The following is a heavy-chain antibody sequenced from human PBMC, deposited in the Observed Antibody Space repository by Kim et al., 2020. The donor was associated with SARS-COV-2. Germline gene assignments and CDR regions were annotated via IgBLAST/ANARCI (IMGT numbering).Heavy chain of an antibody. D-gene: IGHD3-9*01. Sequence: SETLSLTCTVSGGSVSSGSYYWSWIRQPPGKGLEWIGYIYYSGSTNYNPSLKSRVTISVDTSKNQFSLKLSSVTAADTAVYYCARIPYYGILTGPFDYWGRGTLVTVSS. CDR3: ARIPYYGILTGPFDY. CDR1: GGSVSSGSYY. J-gene: IGHJ4*02. CDR2: IYYSGST. V-gene: IGHV4-61*01.